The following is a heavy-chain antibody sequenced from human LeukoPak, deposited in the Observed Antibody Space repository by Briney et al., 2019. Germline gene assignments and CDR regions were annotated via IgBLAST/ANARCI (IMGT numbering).Heavy chain of an antibody. J-gene: IGHJ3*02. CDR2: ISSSGSTI. CDR3: ARSRPSRYCSGGSCTHHAFDI. V-gene: IGHV3-11*04. D-gene: IGHD2-15*01. CDR1: GFTFSDYY. Sequence: GGSLRLSCAASGFTFSDYYMSWIRQAPGKGLEWVSYISSSGSTIYYADSVKGRFTISRYNAKNSLYLQMNSLRAEDTAVYYCARSRPSRYCSGGSCTHHAFDIWGQGTMVTVSS.